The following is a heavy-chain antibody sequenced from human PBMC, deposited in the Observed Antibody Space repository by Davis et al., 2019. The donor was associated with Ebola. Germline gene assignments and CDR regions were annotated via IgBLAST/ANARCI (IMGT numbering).Heavy chain of an antibody. D-gene: IGHD3-22*01. V-gene: IGHV3-48*04. Sequence: GGSLRLSCAASGFSFNNYGMNWVRQAPGKGLEWVSYISGDSDTIYYADSVKGRFTISRDNAKNSLYLQMNSLRAEDTAVYYCARDLTMIVVDLGMDVWGKGTTVTVSS. CDR1: GFSFNNYG. CDR3: ARDLTMIVVDLGMDV. J-gene: IGHJ6*04. CDR2: ISGDSDTI.